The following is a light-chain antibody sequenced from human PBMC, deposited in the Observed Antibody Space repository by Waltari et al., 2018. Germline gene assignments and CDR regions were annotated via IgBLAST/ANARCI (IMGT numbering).Light chain of an antibody. V-gene: IGKV3-11*01. CDR1: QNVGNY. J-gene: IGKJ4*01. Sequence: EIVLTQSPTTLSLSLGERATLSCRASQNVGNYLAWYQKKRGQAPRLLISDASHRAAGIPDRFSGSGSGTDFTLTISSLQPEDCGVYYCQQRANWPLTFGGGTKVEIK. CDR2: DAS. CDR3: QQRANWPLT.